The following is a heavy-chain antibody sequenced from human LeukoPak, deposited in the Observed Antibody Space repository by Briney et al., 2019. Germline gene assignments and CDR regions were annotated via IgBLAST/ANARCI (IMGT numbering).Heavy chain of an antibody. CDR3: ARVGGGLRSHFDY. J-gene: IGHJ4*02. CDR1: GGSISSGGYY. CDR2: IYYSGST. Sequence: ASQTLFLTCTVSGGSISSGGYYWSWIRQHPGKGLEWIGYIYYSGSTYYNPSLKSRVTISVDTSKNQFSLKLSSVTAADTAVYYCARVGGGLRSHFDYWGQGTLVTVSS. V-gene: IGHV4-31*03. D-gene: IGHD5-12*01.